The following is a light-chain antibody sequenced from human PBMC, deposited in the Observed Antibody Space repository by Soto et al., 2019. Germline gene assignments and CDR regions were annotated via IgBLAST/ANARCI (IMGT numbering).Light chain of an antibody. V-gene: IGKV1-39*01. CDR3: QQSHSTPQT. CDR1: QSVNRY. CDR2: AAS. J-gene: IGKJ1*01. Sequence: DIQMTQSPSSLSASVGDRVTITCRASQSVNRYLNWYRQKPGKAPNLLIYAASTLQSGVPSRFSGSGSGTDFTLTISSLQPEDFATYYCQQSHSTPQTFGQGTTVEIK.